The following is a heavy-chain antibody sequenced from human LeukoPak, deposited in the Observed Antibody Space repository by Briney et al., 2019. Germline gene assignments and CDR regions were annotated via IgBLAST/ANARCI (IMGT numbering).Heavy chain of an antibody. Sequence: SETLSLTCTVSGGSISSRSYYWGWIRQPPGKGLEWIGTMYYSGSTYYNPFLKSRVTMSVDTSKNQFSLKLSSVTAADTAVYYCARRSYGLVRGVFDYWGQGTLVTVSS. D-gene: IGHD3-10*01. CDR3: ARRSYGLVRGVFDY. V-gene: IGHV4-39*01. CDR1: GGSISSRSYY. CDR2: MYYSGST. J-gene: IGHJ4*02.